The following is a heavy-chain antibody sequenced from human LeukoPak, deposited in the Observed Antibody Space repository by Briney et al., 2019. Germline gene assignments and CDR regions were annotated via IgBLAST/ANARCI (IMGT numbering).Heavy chain of an antibody. Sequence: SETLSLTCAVSGGSISSYYWSWIRQPPGKGLEWIGYIYYSGSTNYNPSLKSRVTISVDTSKNQFFLKLSSVTAADTAVYYCARVPLYCSSTSCSYYYYMDVWGKGTTVTVSS. CDR2: IYYSGST. J-gene: IGHJ6*03. CDR1: GGSISSYY. CDR3: ARVPLYCSSTSCSYYYYMDV. V-gene: IGHV4-59*01. D-gene: IGHD2-2*01.